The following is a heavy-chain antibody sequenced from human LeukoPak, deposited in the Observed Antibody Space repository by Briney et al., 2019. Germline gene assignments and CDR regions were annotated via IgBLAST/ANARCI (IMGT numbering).Heavy chain of an antibody. D-gene: IGHD4-17*01. J-gene: IGHJ5*02. CDR3: AKTQGGDYFFGP. V-gene: IGHV3-23*01. Sequence: GGSLRLSCAASGFTFSSYAMTWVRQAPGKGLEWVSALSASGGGTYYADSVKGRFTISRDNSKNTLYLQMNSLRAEDTAVYYCAKTQGGDYFFGPWGQGTLVTVPS. CDR1: GFTFSSYA. CDR2: LSASGGGT.